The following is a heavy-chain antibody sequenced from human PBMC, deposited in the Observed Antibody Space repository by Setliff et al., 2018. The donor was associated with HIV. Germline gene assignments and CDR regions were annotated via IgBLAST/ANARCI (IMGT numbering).Heavy chain of an antibody. CDR1: GYTFTSND. V-gene: IGHV1-18*01. D-gene: IGHD6-19*01. J-gene: IGHJ4*02. CDR3: ARATTKQWRPSPFDN. CDR2: SSVDSDNT. Sequence: GASVKVSCKASGYTFTSNDVNWVRQAPGQGLEWMGRSSVDSDNTNYAQKFQGRVTMTTDTSTSTAYLELRSLRSDDTAIYYCARATTKQWRPSPFDNWGQGTLVTVSS.